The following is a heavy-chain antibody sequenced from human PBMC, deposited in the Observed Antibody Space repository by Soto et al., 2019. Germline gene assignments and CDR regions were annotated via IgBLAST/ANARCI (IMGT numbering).Heavy chain of an antibody. J-gene: IGHJ4*02. Sequence: PSQTLSLTCAISGDSVSSNSAAWNWIRQSPSRGLEWLGRTYYRSKWYNDYAVSVKSRITINPDTSKNQFSLQLNSVTPEDTAVYYCARVAYCSSTSCYTLFDYWGQGTLVTVS. CDR3: ARVAYCSSTSCYTLFDY. CDR1: GDSVSSNSAA. D-gene: IGHD2-2*02. V-gene: IGHV6-1*01. CDR2: TYYRSKWYN.